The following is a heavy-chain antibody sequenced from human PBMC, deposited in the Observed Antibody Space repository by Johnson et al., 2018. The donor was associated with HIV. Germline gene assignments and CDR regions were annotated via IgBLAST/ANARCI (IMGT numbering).Heavy chain of an antibody. CDR2: ISYDGSNK. J-gene: IGHJ3*02. CDR3: ARVHVLGIIFYAFDI. V-gene: IGHV3-30-3*01. CDR1: GFTFSSYA. D-gene: IGHD3-10*01. Sequence: QVQLVESGGGVVQPGRSLRLSCVASGFTFSSYAMHWVRQAPGKGLEWVAVISYDGSNKYCADSVKGRFTISRDNSKNTLYLQMNSLRAEDTAVYYCARVHVLGIIFYAFDIWGQGTMVTVSS.